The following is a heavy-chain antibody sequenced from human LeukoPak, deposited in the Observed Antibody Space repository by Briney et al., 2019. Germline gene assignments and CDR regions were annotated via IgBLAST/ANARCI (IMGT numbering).Heavy chain of an antibody. CDR3: ARERWELQKGPWFDP. D-gene: IGHD2-15*01. CDR1: GFTFSHYW. CDR2: ISNDGTTI. Sequence: SGGSLRLSCAASGFTFSHYWMHWVRQAPGKGLVWVSRISNDGTTINYADSVKGRFTISRDNAKNTLYLQLNSLRAEDTSVYYCARERWELQKGPWFDPWGQGTLVTVSS. J-gene: IGHJ5*02. V-gene: IGHV3-74*01.